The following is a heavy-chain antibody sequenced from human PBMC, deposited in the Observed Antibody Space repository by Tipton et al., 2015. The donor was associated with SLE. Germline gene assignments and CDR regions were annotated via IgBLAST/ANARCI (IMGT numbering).Heavy chain of an antibody. CDR2: IYYSGST. D-gene: IGHD3/OR15-3a*01. J-gene: IGHJ5*02. V-gene: IGHV4-59*01. CDR1: GVSISYYY. CDR3: ARGGGLVINH. Sequence: GLVKPSETLSLTCTVSGVSISYYYWSWIRQPPGKGLEWIGYIYYSGSTNYNPSLKSRVTISVDTSKNQFSLKLSSVTAADTAVYYCARGGGLVINHWGQGTLVTVSS.